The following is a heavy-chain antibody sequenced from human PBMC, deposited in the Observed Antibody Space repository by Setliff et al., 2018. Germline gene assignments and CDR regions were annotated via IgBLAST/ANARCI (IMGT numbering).Heavy chain of an antibody. CDR2: IYSDGSA. D-gene: IGHD3-3*01. CDR1: GGSTNNYH. CDR3: ARERQGGFLEWAPFDS. J-gene: IGHJ4*02. Sequence: SETLSLTCTVSGGSTNNYHWTWIRQPAGAGLEWIGRIYSDGSADYNPSLRSRVTISVDKSKNQFFLKLTSMTAADTALYFCARERQGGFLEWAPFDSWGQGVVVTVSS. V-gene: IGHV4-4*07.